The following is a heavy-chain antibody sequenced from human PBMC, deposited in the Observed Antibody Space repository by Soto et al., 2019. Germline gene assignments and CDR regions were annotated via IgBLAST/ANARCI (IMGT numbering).Heavy chain of an antibody. Sequence: QVQLQESGPGLVRPSGTLSLTCAVSGGSFSRGFWWSWVRQSPGKGLEWIGEIYDSGTTNYSPSLRSRVTISVDKSKNQFSLRLRSVTAADTALYYCARGGGLYTRWFEGGFDSGGQGTLVTVSS. CDR2: IYDSGTT. CDR3: ARGGGLYTRWFEGGFDS. CDR1: GGSFSRGFW. J-gene: IGHJ4*02. V-gene: IGHV4-4*02. D-gene: IGHD3-10*01.